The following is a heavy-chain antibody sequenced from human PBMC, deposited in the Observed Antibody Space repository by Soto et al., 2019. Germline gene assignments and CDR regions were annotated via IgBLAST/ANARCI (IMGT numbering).Heavy chain of an antibody. D-gene: IGHD3-10*01. V-gene: IGHV1-69*01. Sequence: QVQLLQSGAEVKKPGSSVKVSCKSSGGIFSTYAISWLRQAPGQGLEWMGGIIPLFGTPNYAQRCQGRVTIFAVESMCQAYMELSRLTTEDTAVYYCARDREDYGARTYYHRIDFWAHGPLLTVSS. J-gene: IGHJ4*01. CDR3: ARDREDYGARTYYHRIDF. CDR2: IIPLFGTP. CDR1: GGIFSTYA.